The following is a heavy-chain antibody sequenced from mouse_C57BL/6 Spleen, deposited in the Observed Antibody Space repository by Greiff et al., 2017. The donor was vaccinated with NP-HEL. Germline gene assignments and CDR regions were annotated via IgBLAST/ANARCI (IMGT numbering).Heavy chain of an antibody. CDR1: GYTFTSYW. D-gene: IGHD2-5*01. Sequence: VKLQQPGAELVKPGASVKLSCKASGYTFTSYWMHWVKQRPGQGLEWIGMIHPNSGSTNYNEKFKSKATLTVDKSSSTAYMQLSSLTSEDSAVYYCARDYSTRFAYWGQGTLVTVSA. CDR3: ARDYSTRFAY. CDR2: IHPNSGST. J-gene: IGHJ3*01. V-gene: IGHV1-64*01.